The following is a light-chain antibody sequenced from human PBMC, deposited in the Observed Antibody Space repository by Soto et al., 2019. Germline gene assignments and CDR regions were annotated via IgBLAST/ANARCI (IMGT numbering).Light chain of an antibody. CDR2: EVS. V-gene: IGLV2-14*01. CDR3: SSYTTSGTPV. Sequence: QSVLTQPASGSGSPGQTITISCTGTSSDVGGYNHLSWYQQHPGKAPKVMIYEVSNRPSGVSNRFSGSKSGNTASLTISGHQAEDEADYFCSSYTTSGTPVFGGGTKLTVL. J-gene: IGLJ3*02. CDR1: SSDVGGYNH.